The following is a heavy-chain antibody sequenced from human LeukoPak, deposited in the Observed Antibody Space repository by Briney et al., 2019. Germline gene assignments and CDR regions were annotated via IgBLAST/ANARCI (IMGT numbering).Heavy chain of an antibody. Sequence: SSETLSLTCTVSGGSISTSNYYWGWIRQAPGKGLEWIGSIYNGGGTHYNPSLKSRVTISIDTSKNQFSPNLSSVTAADTAVYYCARYMSSTAQDYWGQGTLVTVSS. J-gene: IGHJ4*02. CDR3: ARYMSSTAQDY. V-gene: IGHV4-39*01. D-gene: IGHD5-18*01. CDR2: IYNGGGT. CDR1: GGSISTSNYY.